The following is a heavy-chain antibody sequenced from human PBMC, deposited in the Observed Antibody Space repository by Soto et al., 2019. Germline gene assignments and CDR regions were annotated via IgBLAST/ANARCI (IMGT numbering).Heavy chain of an antibody. CDR2: VYYSGNA. CDR3: ARDGHYDSSGFPLSV. Sequence: QLQESGPGLVRPSGTLSLTCSVSGVSIIGSNWWSWVRQPPGKAPEWIGEVYYSGNANYNPSLKSRVSISSDTSKKQFSLRLSSVTAADTAVYYCARDGHYDSSGFPLSVWGRGTLVIVSS. D-gene: IGHD3-22*01. J-gene: IGHJ4*02. CDR1: GVSIIGSNW. V-gene: IGHV4-4*02.